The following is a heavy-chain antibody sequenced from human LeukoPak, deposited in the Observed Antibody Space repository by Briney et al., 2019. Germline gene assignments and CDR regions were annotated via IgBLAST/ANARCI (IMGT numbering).Heavy chain of an antibody. J-gene: IGHJ4*02. CDR1: GFTFSSYG. CDR2: IWYDGSNK. Sequence: GGSLRLSCAASGFTFSSYGMHWVRQAPGKGLEWVAVIWYDGSNKYYADSVKGRFTISRDNSKNTLYLQMNSLRAEDTAVYYCARASLGSWFDYGGQGTLVTVSS. CDR3: ARASLGSWFDY. D-gene: IGHD6-13*01. V-gene: IGHV3-33*01.